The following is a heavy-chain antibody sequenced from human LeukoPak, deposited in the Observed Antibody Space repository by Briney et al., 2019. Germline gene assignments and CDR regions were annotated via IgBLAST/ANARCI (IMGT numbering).Heavy chain of an antibody. V-gene: IGHV3-9*01. CDR3: ARGLGGDQGYFDL. J-gene: IGHJ2*01. CDR2: INWNSGTL. CDR1: GFIFDDYA. D-gene: IGHD3-10*01. Sequence: GGSLRLSCAASGFIFDDYAMHWVRQAPGKGLEWVSTINWNSGTLAYADSVKGRFTTSRDNAKNSLYLQMNSLRTEDTALYYCARGLGGDQGYFDLWGRGTLATVSS.